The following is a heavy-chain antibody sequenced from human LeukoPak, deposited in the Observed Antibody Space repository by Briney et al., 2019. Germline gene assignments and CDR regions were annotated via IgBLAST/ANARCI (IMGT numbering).Heavy chain of an antibody. J-gene: IGHJ4*02. Sequence: GGSLRLSCEASGFTFSSYAMHWVRQAPGKGLEWVAVISYDGSNKYYADSVKGRFTISRDNSKNTLYLQMNSLRAEDTAVYYCAGYSSSWYDYFDYWGQGTLVTVSS. D-gene: IGHD6-13*01. V-gene: IGHV3-30*01. CDR2: ISYDGSNK. CDR3: AGYSSSWYDYFDY. CDR1: GFTFSSYA.